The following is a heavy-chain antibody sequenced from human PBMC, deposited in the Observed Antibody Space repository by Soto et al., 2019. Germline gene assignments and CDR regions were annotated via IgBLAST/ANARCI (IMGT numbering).Heavy chain of an antibody. CDR1: GGTFSSYA. V-gene: IGHV1-69*13. CDR2: IITLFGTS. Sequence: SVKVSCKASGGTFSSYAISWVRQAPGQGLEWMGGIITLFGTSNYAQNFQGKVTITADQSTSTAYMELNSLTSDDTAVYYCAREVGYGDFSAALLDWGQGTLVTVSS. D-gene: IGHD2-21*02. CDR3: AREVGYGDFSAALLD. J-gene: IGHJ4*02.